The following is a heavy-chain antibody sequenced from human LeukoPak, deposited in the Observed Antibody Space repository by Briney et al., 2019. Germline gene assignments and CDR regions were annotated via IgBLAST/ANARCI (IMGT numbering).Heavy chain of an antibody. V-gene: IGHV3-64*01. CDR3: ARTPSGVVVITSYDY. D-gene: IGHD3-22*01. Sequence: GASVKVSCKASGFTFSTYTMHWVRQAPGKGLEYVSAISSNGGTTYYANSVKGRFTISRDNSKNTLYLQMGSLRAEDMAVYYCARTPSGVVVITSYDYWGQGTLVTVSS. CDR1: GFTFSTYT. J-gene: IGHJ4*02. CDR2: ISSNGGTT.